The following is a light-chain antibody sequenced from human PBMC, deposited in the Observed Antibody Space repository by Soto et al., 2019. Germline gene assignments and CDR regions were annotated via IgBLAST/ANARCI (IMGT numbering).Light chain of an antibody. CDR1: QSVNIY. V-gene: IGKV3-11*01. Sequence: EIVLTQSPATLSLSPGERATLSCRASQSVNIYLAWYQQKPGQAPRLLIHDASNRATGIPARFSGSGSGTDFTLTISRLEPEDFAVYYCQQYGGSPRTFGRGTKVEVK. CDR2: DAS. CDR3: QQYGGSPRT. J-gene: IGKJ1*01.